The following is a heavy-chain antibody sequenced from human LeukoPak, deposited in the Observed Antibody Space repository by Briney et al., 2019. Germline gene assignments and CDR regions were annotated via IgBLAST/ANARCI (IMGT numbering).Heavy chain of an antibody. D-gene: IGHD1-26*01. CDR3: ASPSGSHPYAFDI. CDR2: IYQSGST. Sequence: SETLSLTCAVSGYSISSGYYWGWIRQPPGKGLEWIGRIYQSGSTYYNPSLQSRVTISVGTSNNQFSLKLSSVPAADTAVYYCASPSGSHPYAFDIWGQGTMVTVSS. V-gene: IGHV4-38-2*01. CDR1: GYSISSGYY. J-gene: IGHJ3*02.